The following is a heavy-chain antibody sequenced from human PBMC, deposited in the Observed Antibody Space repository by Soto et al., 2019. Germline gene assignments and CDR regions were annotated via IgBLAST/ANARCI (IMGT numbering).Heavy chain of an antibody. J-gene: IGHJ5*02. CDR3: ARVYDFWSGYYWFDP. CDR2: IYYSGIT. CDR1: GVSISSYY. D-gene: IGHD3-3*01. V-gene: IGHV4-59*01. Sequence: KTSETLSLTCTVSGVSISSYYWSWIRQPPGKGLEWIAYIYYSGITDYNPSLKSRVTISVDTSKNQFSLKLSSVTAADTAVYYCARVYDFWSGYYWFDPWGQGTQVTVSS.